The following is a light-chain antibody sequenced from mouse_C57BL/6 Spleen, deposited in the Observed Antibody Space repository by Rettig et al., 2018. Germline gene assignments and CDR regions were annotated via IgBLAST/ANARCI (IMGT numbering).Light chain of an antibody. J-gene: IGKJ2*01. CDR3: QQWSSYPYT. V-gene: IGKV4-55*01. CDR1: SSVSN. CDR2: DTS. Sequence: QIVLTQSPAIMSASPGEKVTMTCSASSSVSNMYWYQQKPGSSPRLLIYDTSNLASGVPVRFSGSGSGTSYSLTISRMEAEDAATYYCQQWSSYPYTFGG.